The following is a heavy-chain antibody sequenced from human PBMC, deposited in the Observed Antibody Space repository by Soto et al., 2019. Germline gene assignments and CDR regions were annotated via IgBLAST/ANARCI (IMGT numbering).Heavy chain of an antibody. CDR1: GGSISSYY. J-gene: IGHJ6*02. V-gene: IGHV4-59*01. Sequence: SETMSLTCTVSGGSISSYYWSWIRQPPGKGLEWIGYIYYSGSTNYNPSLKSRVTISVDTSKNQFSLKLSSVTAADTAVYYCARGDWEGYYNQGMDVWGQWTTVTVS. D-gene: IGHD3-9*01. CDR2: IYYSGST. CDR3: ARGDWEGYYNQGMDV.